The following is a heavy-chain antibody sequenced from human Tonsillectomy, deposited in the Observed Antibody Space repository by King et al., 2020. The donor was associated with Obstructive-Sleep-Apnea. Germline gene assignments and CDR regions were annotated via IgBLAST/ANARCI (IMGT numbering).Heavy chain of an antibody. V-gene: IGHV3-21*01. CDR1: GFTFSSYS. CDR2: ISSTGSDI. D-gene: IGHD2-2*01. J-gene: IGHJ4*02. Sequence: VQLVESGGGLVKPGGSLRLSCAASGFTFSSYSMNWVRQAPGKGLEWVSSISSTGSDIYYADSVKGRFTISRDNAKNSLHLQMNSLRAEDTAVYYCARRYGSRTSCYEGFDYWGQGTLVTVSS. CDR3: ARRYGSRTSCYEGFDY.